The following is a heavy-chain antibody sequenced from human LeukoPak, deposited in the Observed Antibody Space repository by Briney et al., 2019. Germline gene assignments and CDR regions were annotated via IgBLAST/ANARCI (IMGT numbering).Heavy chain of an antibody. V-gene: IGHV4-39*01. CDR2: IYYSGST. D-gene: IGHD3-9*01. J-gene: IGHJ4*02. Sequence: SETLSLTCTVSGGSISSSSYYWGWIRQPPGKGLEWIGSIYYSGSTYYNPSLKSRVTISVDTSKNQFSLKLSSVTAADTAVYYCARMARHYDILTGPDRPKYYFDYWGQGTLVTVSS. CDR1: GGSISSSSYY. CDR3: ARMARHYDILTGPDRPKYYFDY.